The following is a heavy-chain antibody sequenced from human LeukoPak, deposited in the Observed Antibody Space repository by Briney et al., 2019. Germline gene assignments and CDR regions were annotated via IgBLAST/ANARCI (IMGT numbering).Heavy chain of an antibody. CDR1: GGTFSSYA. V-gene: IGHV1-69*05. CDR2: IILIFGTA. Sequence: GASVKVSCKASGGTFSSYAISWVRQAPGQGLEWMGGIILIFGTANYAQKFQGRVTITTDESTSTAYMELSSLRSEDTAVYYCARGTYCSSTSCYRLWGSWFDPWGQGTLVTVSS. CDR3: ARGTYCSSTSCYRLWGSWFDP. D-gene: IGHD2-2*01. J-gene: IGHJ5*02.